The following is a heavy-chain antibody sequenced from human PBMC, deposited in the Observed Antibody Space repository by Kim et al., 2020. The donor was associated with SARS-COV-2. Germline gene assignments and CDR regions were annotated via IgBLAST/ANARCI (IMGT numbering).Heavy chain of an antibody. CDR1: GGSFSGYY. J-gene: IGHJ3*02. CDR3: ARGPIVVVPAASSAFDI. Sequence: SETLSLTCAVYGGSFSGYYWSWIRQPPGKGLEWIGEINHSGSTNYNPSLKSRVTISVDTSKNQFSLKLSSVTAADTSVYYCARGPIVVVPAASSAFDIWGQGTMVPVSS. CDR2: INHSGST. V-gene: IGHV4-34*01. D-gene: IGHD2-2*01.